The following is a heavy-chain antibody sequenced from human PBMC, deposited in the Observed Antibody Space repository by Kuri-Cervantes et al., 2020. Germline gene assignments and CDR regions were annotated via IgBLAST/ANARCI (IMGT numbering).Heavy chain of an antibody. CDR3: ARDWGGMVRGASLDY. Sequence: GESLKISCAASGFTFSSYEMNWVRQAPGKGLEWVSYISSSGSTIYYADSVKGRFTISRDNAKNSLYLQMNSLRAEDTAVYYCARDWGGMVRGASLDYWGQGTLVTVSS. V-gene: IGHV3-48*03. D-gene: IGHD3-10*01. CDR2: ISSSGSTI. J-gene: IGHJ4*02. CDR1: GFTFSSYE.